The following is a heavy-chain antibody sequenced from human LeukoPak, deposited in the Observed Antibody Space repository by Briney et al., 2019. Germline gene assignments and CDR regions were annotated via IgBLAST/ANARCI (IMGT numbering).Heavy chain of an antibody. D-gene: IGHD6-6*01. CDR2: INPNSGGT. V-gene: IGHV1-2*02. Sequence: ASVKVSCKASGYTFTGYYMHWVRQAPGQGLEWMGWINPNSGGTNYAQKFQGRVTMTRDTSISTAYMELSRLRPDDTAVYYCARHSSSNDAFDIWGQGTMVTVSS. CDR3: ARHSSSNDAFDI. CDR1: GYTFTGYY. J-gene: IGHJ3*02.